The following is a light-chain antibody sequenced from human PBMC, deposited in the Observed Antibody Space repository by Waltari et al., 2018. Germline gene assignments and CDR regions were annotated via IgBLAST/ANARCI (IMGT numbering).Light chain of an antibody. CDR3: QHTFETPYS. CDR1: ENIGSY. V-gene: IGKV1-39*01. Sequence: DIQMTQSPSSLSASIGDRVTITCRAIENIGSYLNWYQQRPREAPKLLIYATSTLQTEVPARCSGSGDRTDFTLTISSLQPEDFATYYCQHTFETPYSFGQGTKLESK. J-gene: IGKJ2*01. CDR2: ATS.